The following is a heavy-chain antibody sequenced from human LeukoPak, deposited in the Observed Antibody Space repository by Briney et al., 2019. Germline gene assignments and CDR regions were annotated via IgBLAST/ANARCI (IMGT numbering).Heavy chain of an antibody. V-gene: IGHV1-8*03. CDR3: ARGGWFGDYPLDY. CDR2: MNPNSGNT. Sequence: ASVKVSCKASGGTFSSYAISWVRQATGQGLEWMGWMNPNSGNTGYAQKFQGRVTITRNTSISTAYMELSSLRSEDTAVYYCARGGWFGDYPLDYWGQGTLVTVSS. D-gene: IGHD3-10*01. CDR1: GGTFSSYA. J-gene: IGHJ4*02.